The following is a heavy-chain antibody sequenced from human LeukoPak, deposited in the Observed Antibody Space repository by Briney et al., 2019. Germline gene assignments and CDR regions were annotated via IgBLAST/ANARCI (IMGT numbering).Heavy chain of an antibody. CDR3: ARDLKSGYMDS. V-gene: IGHV3-33*01. J-gene: IGHJ4*02. Sequence: GKSLRLSCAASGFTFSSYGMHWVRQAPGKGLEWVGVIYSDGSNKYFIDSVKDRFTISRDNSKNTVFLQMNSLRVDDTAVYYCARDLKSGYMDSWGQGTLVTVSS. CDR2: IYSDGSNK. D-gene: IGHD3-3*01. CDR1: GFTFSSYG.